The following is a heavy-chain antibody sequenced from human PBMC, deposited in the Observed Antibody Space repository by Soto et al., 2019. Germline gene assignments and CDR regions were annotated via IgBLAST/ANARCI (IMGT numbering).Heavy chain of an antibody. V-gene: IGHV4-4*02. CDR1: SGSISSSNW. CDR2: IYHSGST. D-gene: IGHD4-4*01. Sequence: TLSLTCTVSSGSISSSNWWSWVRQPPGKGLEWIGEIYHSGSTNYNPSLKSRVTISVDKSKNQFSLKLSSVTAADTAVYYCARAQTTVNWFEPWGQGTLVTVSS. CDR3: ARAQTTVNWFEP. J-gene: IGHJ5*02.